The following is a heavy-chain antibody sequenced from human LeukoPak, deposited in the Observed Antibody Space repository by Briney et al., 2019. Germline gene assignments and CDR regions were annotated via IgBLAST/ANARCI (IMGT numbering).Heavy chain of an antibody. J-gene: IGHJ4*02. CDR3: ARHFGGIYSSGGY. CDR1: GDSISTYY. Sequence: SETLSLNCTVSGDSISTYYWSWLRQSPGQGLEWIGYIYYSGSTKYNPSLKSRVTISVDTSKNQFSLKLSSVTAADTAVYYCARHFGGIYSSGGYWGQGTLVTVFS. V-gene: IGHV4-59*08. CDR2: IYYSGST. D-gene: IGHD1-26*01.